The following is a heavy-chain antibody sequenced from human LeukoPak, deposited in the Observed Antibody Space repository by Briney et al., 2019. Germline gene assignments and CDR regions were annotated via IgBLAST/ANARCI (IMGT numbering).Heavy chain of an antibody. J-gene: IGHJ3*02. CDR2: IYYSGST. CDR1: GGSISSGGYY. D-gene: IGHD3-16*01. Sequence: SETLSLTCTVSGGSISSGGYYWSWIRQHPGKGLEWIGYIYYSGSTYYNPSLKSRVTISVDTSKNWFSLKLSSVTAADTAVYYCARVGARDAFDIWGQGTMVTVSS. CDR3: ARVGARDAFDI. V-gene: IGHV4-31*03.